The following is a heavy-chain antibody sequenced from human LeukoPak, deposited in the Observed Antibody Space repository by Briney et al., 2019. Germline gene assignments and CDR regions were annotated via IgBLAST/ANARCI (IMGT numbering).Heavy chain of an antibody. CDR2: INSDGSST. D-gene: IGHD6-6*01. CDR1: GFTFSSYW. Sequence: GGSLRLSCAASGFTFSSYWMHWLRQAPGKGLVWVSRINSDGSSTTYADSVKDRFTISRDNAKNTLYLQMNSLRAEDTAVYYCAREGSSSVWFDPWGQGTLVTVSS. V-gene: IGHV3-74*01. J-gene: IGHJ5*02. CDR3: AREGSSSVWFDP.